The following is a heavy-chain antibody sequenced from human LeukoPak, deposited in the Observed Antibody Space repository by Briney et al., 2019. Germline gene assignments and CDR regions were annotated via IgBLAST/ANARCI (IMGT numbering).Heavy chain of an antibody. J-gene: IGHJ4*02. V-gene: IGHV3-23*01. Sequence: GGSLRLSCAASGFTFSSYAMSWVRQAPGKGLEWVSTISGRGSSTYYADSVKGRFTISRDTSKNTQYLQMNSLSAEDTAVYSCAKFLVPDHTDLDIFDSWGQGTLVTVSS. CDR2: ISGRGSST. D-gene: IGHD3-9*01. CDR1: GFTFSSYA. CDR3: AKFLVPDHTDLDIFDS.